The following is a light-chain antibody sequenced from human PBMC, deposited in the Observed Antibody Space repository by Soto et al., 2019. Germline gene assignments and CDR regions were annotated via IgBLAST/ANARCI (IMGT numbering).Light chain of an antibody. CDR2: SND. V-gene: IGLV1-44*01. CDR1: TSNIGSNT. J-gene: IGLJ3*02. Sequence: QSVLTQPPSASGTPGQSVTISCSGSTSNIGSNTVNWYQQLPGTAPKLLVYSNDQRPSGVPDRFSASKSGTSAFLAISGLQSEDEADYDCAVWDDSLNAWLFGGGTKLTVL. CDR3: AVWDDSLNAWL.